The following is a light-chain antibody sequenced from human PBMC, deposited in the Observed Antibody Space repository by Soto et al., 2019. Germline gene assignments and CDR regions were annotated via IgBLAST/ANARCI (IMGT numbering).Light chain of an antibody. Sequence: DIVLTHAPGTLSLYPGERATLSCRASQSVSSSYLAWYQQKPGQAPRLLIYDASSRATGIPDRFSGSGSGTDFTLTISRLEPEDFAVYYCQQYGSSPWTFGQGTKVDIK. CDR3: QQYGSSPWT. J-gene: IGKJ1*01. CDR1: QSVSSSY. CDR2: DAS. V-gene: IGKV3-20*01.